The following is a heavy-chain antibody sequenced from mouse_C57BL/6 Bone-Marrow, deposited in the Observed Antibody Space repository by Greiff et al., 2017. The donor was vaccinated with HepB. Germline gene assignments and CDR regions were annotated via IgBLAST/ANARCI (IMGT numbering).Heavy chain of an antibody. Sequence: VQRKKGGGERGKEGEEVKREGKEQGKVVSSDGMNGGGERPGKGLEWIGQIYPGDGDTNYNGKFKGKATLTADKSSSTAYMQLSSLTSEASAVYFCARRDGSSHWYFDVWGTGTTVTVSS. CDR3: ARRDGSSHWYFDV. CDR2: IYPGDGDT. CDR1: GKVVSSDG. D-gene: IGHD1-1*01. J-gene: IGHJ1*03. V-gene: IGHV1-80*01.